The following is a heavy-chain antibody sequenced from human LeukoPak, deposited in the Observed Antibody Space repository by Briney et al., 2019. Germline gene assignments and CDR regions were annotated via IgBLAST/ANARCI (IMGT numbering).Heavy chain of an antibody. D-gene: IGHD6-13*01. V-gene: IGHV1-3*01. CDR2: INAGNGNT. J-gene: IGHJ4*02. CDR3: ASSVGSLAAAGSLDY. CDR1: GYTCTSYA. Sequence: GASVKVSCKASGYTCTSYAMHWVRQAPGQRLEWMGWINAGNGNTKYSQKFQGRVTITRDTSASTAYMELSSLRSEDTAVYYCASSVGSLAAAGSLDYWGQGTLVTVSS.